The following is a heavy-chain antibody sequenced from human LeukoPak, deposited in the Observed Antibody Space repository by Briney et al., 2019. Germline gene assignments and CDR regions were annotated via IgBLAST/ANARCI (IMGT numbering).Heavy chain of an antibody. CDR2: INPNSGGT. CDR1: GYTFTGYY. Sequence: ASVKVSCKASGYTFTGYYMHWVRQAPGQGLEWMGWINPNSGGTNYAQKFQGRVTMTRGTSISTAYMELSRLRSDDTAVYYCAREREQQLAYNWFDPWGQGTLVTVSS. D-gene: IGHD6-13*01. V-gene: IGHV1-2*02. J-gene: IGHJ5*02. CDR3: AREREQQLAYNWFDP.